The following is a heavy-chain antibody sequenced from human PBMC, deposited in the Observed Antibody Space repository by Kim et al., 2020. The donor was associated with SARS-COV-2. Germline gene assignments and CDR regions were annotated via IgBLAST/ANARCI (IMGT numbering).Heavy chain of an antibody. J-gene: IGHJ2*01. D-gene: IGHD5-12*01. Sequence: SETLSLTCTVSGGSISSYYWSWIRQPPGKGLEWIGYIYYSGSTNYNPSLKSRVTISVDTSKNQFSLKLSSVTAADAAVYYWARDPRGWLQPTAYWYFDLWGRGTLVTVSS. CDR1: GGSISSYY. V-gene: IGHV4-59*01. CDR2: IYYSGST. CDR3: ARDPRGWLQPTAYWYFDL.